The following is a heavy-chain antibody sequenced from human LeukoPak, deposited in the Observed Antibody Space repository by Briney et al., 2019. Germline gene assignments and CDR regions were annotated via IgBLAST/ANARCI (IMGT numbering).Heavy chain of an antibody. CDR2: ISAYNGNT. D-gene: IGHD6-13*01. Sequence: ASVKVSCKASGYTFTCYGISWVRQAPGQGLEWMGWISAYNGNTNYAQKLQGRVTMTTDTSTSTAYMELRSLRSDDTAVYYCAGIAAAGTGFDPWGQGTLVTVSS. CDR3: AGIAAAGTGFDP. V-gene: IGHV1-18*01. CDR1: GYTFTCYG. J-gene: IGHJ5*02.